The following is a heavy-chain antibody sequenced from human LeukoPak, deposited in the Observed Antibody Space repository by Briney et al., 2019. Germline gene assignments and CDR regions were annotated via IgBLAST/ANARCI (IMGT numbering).Heavy chain of an antibody. CDR1: GYTFTSYY. J-gene: IGHJ4*02. V-gene: IGHV1-46*01. Sequence: ASVKVPCKASGYTFTSYYMHWVRQAPGQGLEWMGIINPSGGSTSYAQKFQGRVTMTRDTSTSTVYMELSSLRSEGTAVYYCARDPGVGIAAAGGFDYWGQGTLVTVSS. D-gene: IGHD6-13*01. CDR2: INPSGGST. CDR3: ARDPGVGIAAAGGFDY.